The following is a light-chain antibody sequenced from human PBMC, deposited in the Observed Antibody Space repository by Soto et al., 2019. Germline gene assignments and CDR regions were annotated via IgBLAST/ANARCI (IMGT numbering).Light chain of an antibody. CDR2: EVR. CDR3: IAGKNTRV. V-gene: IGLV2-8*01. J-gene: IGLJ1*01. Sequence: QSALTQPPSASGSPGQSVTISCTGISDDLGVVGDSKYVSWYQQHPGRAPRLIIFEVRERPSGVPDRFSGSKSGNTASLTVSGLQAEDEADYYCIAGKNTRVFGSGTKVTVL. CDR1: SDDLGVVGDSKY.